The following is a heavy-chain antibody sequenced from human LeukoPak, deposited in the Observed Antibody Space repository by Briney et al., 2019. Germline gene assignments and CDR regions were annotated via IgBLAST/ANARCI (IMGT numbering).Heavy chain of an antibody. V-gene: IGHV4-39*01. Sequence: PSETLSLTCTVSGGSISSISYYWARLRQPPGKGREGIGSIDYSGSTYYNPSLRSRVTISVDTSKNQFPLKLRSVTAADTAVYYCAGVRGYSYGLLDYWGQGTLVTVSS. CDR1: GGSISSISYY. CDR2: IDYSGST. CDR3: AGVRGYSYGLLDY. J-gene: IGHJ4*02. D-gene: IGHD5-18*01.